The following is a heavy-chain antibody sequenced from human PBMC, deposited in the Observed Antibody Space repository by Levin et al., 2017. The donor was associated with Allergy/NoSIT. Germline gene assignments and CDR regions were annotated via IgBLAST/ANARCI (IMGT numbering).Heavy chain of an antibody. Sequence: GGSLRLSCAVSGFTLGSYAMHWVRQAPGKGLEWVAVMSFGGSDEFYGDSVKGRFTISRDNSKNTLYLQMSNLSVEDTAFYYCATDPSSSSAYYYYYMDVWGRGTTVTVSS. CDR3: ATDPSSSSAYYYYYMDV. CDR1: GFTLGSYA. V-gene: IGHV3-30*03. D-gene: IGHD6-13*01. J-gene: IGHJ6*03. CDR2: MSFGGSDE.